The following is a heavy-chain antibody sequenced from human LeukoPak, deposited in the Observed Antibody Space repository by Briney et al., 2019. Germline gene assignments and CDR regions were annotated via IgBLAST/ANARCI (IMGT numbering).Heavy chain of an antibody. CDR3: AKDFGARNYNWFDP. D-gene: IGHD1-1*01. Sequence: GGSLRLSCAASGFTFSSYAMSWVRQAPGKGLEWVSAISGSGGSTYYAGSVKGRFTISRDNSKNTLYLQMNSLRAEDTAVYYCAKDFGARNYNWFDPWGQGTLVTVSS. V-gene: IGHV3-23*01. J-gene: IGHJ5*02. CDR2: ISGSGGST. CDR1: GFTFSSYA.